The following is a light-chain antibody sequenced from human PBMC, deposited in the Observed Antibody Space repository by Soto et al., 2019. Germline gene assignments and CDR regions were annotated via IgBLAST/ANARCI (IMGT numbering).Light chain of an antibody. CDR1: QTVSNNY. J-gene: IGKJ1*01. V-gene: IGKV3-20*01. CDR2: GAS. Sequence: EVVLTQSPGTLSLSPGERATLSCRASQTVSNNYLAWYQQKPGQAPSLLIYGASSRATGIPDRFIGSGSGTDFILTISRLEPEDFAVYYCQRYGHSTTFGQGTTVEIK. CDR3: QRYGHSTT.